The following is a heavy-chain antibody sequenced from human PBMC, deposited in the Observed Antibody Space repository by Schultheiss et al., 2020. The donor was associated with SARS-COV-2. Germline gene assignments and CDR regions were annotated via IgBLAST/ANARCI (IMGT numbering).Heavy chain of an antibody. V-gene: IGHV3-66*01. CDR1: GFTFSDYY. CDR3: AANLYGDSQAGGR. Sequence: GGSLRLSCAASGFTFSDYYMSWVRQAPGKGPEWVSVFYGDGSTYYADSVKGRFNISRDNAKNSLFLQMNSLRAEDTAVYFCAANLYGDSQAGGRWGQGTLVTVSS. D-gene: IGHD4-17*01. CDR2: FYGDGST. J-gene: IGHJ4*02.